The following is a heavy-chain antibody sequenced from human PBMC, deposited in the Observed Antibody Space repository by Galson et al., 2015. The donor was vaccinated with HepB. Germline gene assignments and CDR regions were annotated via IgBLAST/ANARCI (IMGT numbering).Heavy chain of an antibody. CDR3: AEGRYCSSRSCYWDYYYYGMDV. V-gene: IGHV3-23*01. D-gene: IGHD2-2*01. Sequence: SLRLSCAASGFTFTTYAMTWVRQAPGKGLECVSGISGSGRSTYYPDSVKGRFTISRDNSKNTLYLQMNSLRAEDTAIYYCAEGRYCSSRSCYWDYYYYGMDVWGQGTTVTVSS. J-gene: IGHJ6*02. CDR2: ISGSGRST. CDR1: GFTFTTYA.